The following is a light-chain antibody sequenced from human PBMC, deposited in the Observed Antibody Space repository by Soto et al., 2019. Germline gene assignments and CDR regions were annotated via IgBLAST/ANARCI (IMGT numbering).Light chain of an antibody. CDR3: QQYGRLVYT. V-gene: IGKV3-20*01. CDR1: QSVSSSY. J-gene: IGKJ2*01. Sequence: EIVLTQSPGTLSLSPGERATLSCRASQSVSSSYLAWYQQKPGQAPRLLIYGASSRATGIPDRFSGSGSGIDFTLTISRLEPEDFAVYYCQQYGRLVYTFGQGTKLEIK. CDR2: GAS.